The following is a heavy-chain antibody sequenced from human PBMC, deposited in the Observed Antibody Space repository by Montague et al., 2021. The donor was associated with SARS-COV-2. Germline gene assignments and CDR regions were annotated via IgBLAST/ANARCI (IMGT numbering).Heavy chain of an antibody. CDR1: GDSIRESH. Sequence: ETLSLTCTVSGDSIRESHWSWIRQPPGKGLEWIGYIDNSGSTNXXXAXXXRVXLTVSASNNQFYLTLRSVPAADTAVYYCARLTGSRVYYYHYGLDVWGQGTTVTVSS. D-gene: IGHD1-20*01. J-gene: IGHJ6*02. V-gene: IGHV4-4*09. CDR2: IDNSGST. CDR3: ARLTGSRVYYYHYGLDV.